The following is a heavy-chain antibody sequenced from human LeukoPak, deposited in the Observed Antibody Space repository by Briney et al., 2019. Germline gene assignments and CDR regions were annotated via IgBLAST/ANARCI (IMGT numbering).Heavy chain of an antibody. CDR3: VRDSDDYGDHTTRRFDY. Sequence: GGSLRLSCAASGFAFSSYGMHWVRQAPGKGLGWVAVIWYDGSNKYYADSVKGRFTISRDNAKNSLYLELNSLRAEDTAVYHCVRDSDDYGDHTTRRFDYWGQGTLVTVSS. D-gene: IGHD4-17*01. V-gene: IGHV3-33*01. J-gene: IGHJ4*02. CDR2: IWYDGSNK. CDR1: GFAFSSYG.